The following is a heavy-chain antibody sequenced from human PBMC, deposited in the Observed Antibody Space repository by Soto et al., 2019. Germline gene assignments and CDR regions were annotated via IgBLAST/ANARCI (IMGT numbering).Heavy chain of an antibody. CDR3: TTDSTQTCCDGGPCYSVQTKIHDS. CDR2: IKSTIAGGTT. V-gene: IGHV3-15*01. D-gene: IGHD2-15*01. Sequence: EVQLVESGGGLVKPGGSLRLSCAASGFTFSNGWMSWVRQAPGKGLEWVGRIKSTIAGGTTDYSAPVKDRFTISRDDSRDTMYLQMNSLRSEDTAVYYCTTDSTQTCCDGGPCYSVQTKIHDSGGQGTLVAVSS. J-gene: IGHJ4*02. CDR1: GFTFSNGW.